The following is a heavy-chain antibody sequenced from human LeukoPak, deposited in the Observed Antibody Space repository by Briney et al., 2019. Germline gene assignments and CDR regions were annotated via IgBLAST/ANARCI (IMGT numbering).Heavy chain of an antibody. V-gene: IGHV4-31*03. D-gene: IGHD3-3*01. CDR2: ISYSGST. CDR3: ARGVGYAIWRGHSVNFDT. Sequence: SQTLSLTCTVSGGSPSSGGYYWNWIRQHPVKGLEWIGYISYSGSTYYNPSLNSRLAISVDTSKNQLSLRLSSVTAADTAVYYCARGVGYAIWRGHSVNFDTWGQRTLVTVSS. J-gene: IGHJ4*02. CDR1: GGSPSSGGYY.